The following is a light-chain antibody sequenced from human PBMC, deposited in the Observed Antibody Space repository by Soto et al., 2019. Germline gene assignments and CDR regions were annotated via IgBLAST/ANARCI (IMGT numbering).Light chain of an antibody. CDR3: QQYACSAPVR. V-gene: IGKV3-20*01. J-gene: IGKJ5*01. Sequence: QYANTLCSCVVGRVTINCRASQSISSSVAWYQQKPGQAPRVLIYGASTRATGIPDRFSCSGSGTDFTLTISRSEPECLAAYYSQQYACSAPVRFGQGTRLEIK. CDR2: GAS. CDR1: QSISSS.